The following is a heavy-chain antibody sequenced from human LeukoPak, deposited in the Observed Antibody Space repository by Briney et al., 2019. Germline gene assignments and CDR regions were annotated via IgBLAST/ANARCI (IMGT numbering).Heavy chain of an antibody. CDR2: INPNSGGT. CDR1: GYTFTGYY. CDR3: ARDCGASIAVAGREYYYYYGMDV. Sequence: GASVKVSCKASGYTFTGYYMHWVRQAPGQGLEWMGWINPNSGGTNYAQKFQGRVTMTRDTSISTAYMELSRLRSDDTAVYYCARDCGASIAVAGREYYYYYGMDVWGQGTTVTVSS. V-gene: IGHV1-2*02. J-gene: IGHJ6*02. D-gene: IGHD6-19*01.